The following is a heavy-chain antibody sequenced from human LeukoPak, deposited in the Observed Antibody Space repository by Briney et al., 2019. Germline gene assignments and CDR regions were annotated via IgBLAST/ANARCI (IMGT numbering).Heavy chain of an antibody. J-gene: IGHJ4*02. D-gene: IGHD3-9*01. CDR3: ARGRNYFPIDY. V-gene: IGHV3-23*05. CDR2: VYSSGST. CDR1: GFTFSSYA. Sequence: GGSLRLSCAASGFTFSSYAMTWVRQTPGKGLEWVSVVYSSGSTFYADSVKGRFTISRDNSRNTLYLLMNSLRAEDTAVYYCARGRNYFPIDYWGQGTLVTVSS.